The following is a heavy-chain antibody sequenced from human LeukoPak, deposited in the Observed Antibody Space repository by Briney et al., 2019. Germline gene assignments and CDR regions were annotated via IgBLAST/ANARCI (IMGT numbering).Heavy chain of an antibody. Sequence: GGSLRLSCAASGFTFSSYAMSWVRQAPGKGLEWVANIKQDGSEKYYVDSVKGRFTISRDNAKNSLFLQMDSLGDEDTGFYYCTRGWGSSGPGDLWGQGTLVTVSS. CDR2: IKQDGSEK. CDR3: TRGWGSSGPGDL. CDR1: GFTFSSYA. D-gene: IGHD6-19*01. J-gene: IGHJ5*02. V-gene: IGHV3-7*01.